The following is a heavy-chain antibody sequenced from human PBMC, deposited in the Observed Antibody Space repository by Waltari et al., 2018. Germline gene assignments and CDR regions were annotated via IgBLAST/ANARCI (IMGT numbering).Heavy chain of an antibody. Sequence: QVQLVESGGGVVQPGRSLRPSCAGSGFTFNNPAMHWVRQAPGKGLEWVAVISYDGSNKYYADSVKGRFTISRDNSKNTLYLQMNSLRAEDTAVYYCAREGTTVTLDYWGQGTLVTVSS. CDR2: ISYDGSNK. CDR1: GFTFNNPA. D-gene: IGHD4-17*01. V-gene: IGHV3-30-3*01. J-gene: IGHJ4*02. CDR3: AREGTTVTLDY.